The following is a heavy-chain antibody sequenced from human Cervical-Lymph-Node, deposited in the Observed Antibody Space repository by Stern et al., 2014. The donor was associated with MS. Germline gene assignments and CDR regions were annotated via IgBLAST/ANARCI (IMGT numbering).Heavy chain of an antibody. D-gene: IGHD5-24*01. CDR3: ARDLSEIYYYYYGMDV. Sequence: VQLVESGAEVKKPGASVKVSCRASGYTFTGYYMHCVRQAPGQGLELMGQIHPNSGDTNYAQKFQGRVTMTRDTSSSTAYMELSRLRSDDTAVYYCARDLSEIYYYYYGMDVWGQGTTVTVSS. CDR1: GYTFTGYY. J-gene: IGHJ6*02. V-gene: IGHV1-2*06. CDR2: IHPNSGDT.